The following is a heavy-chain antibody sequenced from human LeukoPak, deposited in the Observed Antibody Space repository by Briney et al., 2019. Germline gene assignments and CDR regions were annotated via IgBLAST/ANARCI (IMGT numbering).Heavy chain of an antibody. J-gene: IGHJ6*03. V-gene: IGHV1-2*02. CDR3: ASLTSDYGFMDV. Sequence: ASVKISCKASGYTFTGYYMHWVRQAPGQGLEWMGWINPNSGGTNYAQKFQGRVTMTRDTSISTAYMELSRLRSDDTAVYYCASLTSDYGFMDVWGKGTTVTVSS. CDR2: INPNSGGT. D-gene: IGHD4-17*01. CDR1: GYTFTGYY.